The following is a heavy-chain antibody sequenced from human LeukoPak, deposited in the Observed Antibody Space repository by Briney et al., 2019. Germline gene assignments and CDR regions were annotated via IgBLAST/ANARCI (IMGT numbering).Heavy chain of an antibody. CDR2: INPSGGST. CDR3: ARGYYYDSSGYSHFEY. Sequence: GASVKVSCKASGYTFTSYYMHWVRQAPGQGLEWMGIINPSGGSTSYAQKFQGRVTMTRDTSTNTVYMELSSLRSEDTAVYYCARGYYYDSSGYSHFEYWGQGTLVTVSS. V-gene: IGHV1-46*01. D-gene: IGHD3-22*01. CDR1: GYTFTSYY. J-gene: IGHJ4*02.